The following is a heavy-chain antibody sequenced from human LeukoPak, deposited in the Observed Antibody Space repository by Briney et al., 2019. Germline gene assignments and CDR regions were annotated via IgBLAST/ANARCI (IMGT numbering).Heavy chain of an antibody. D-gene: IGHD2-15*01. CDR2: ISAYNGIT. Sequence: ALVKVSCKASGYTVASYVISWVRQAARHGLEWMGWISAYNGITNYAQKLQGRVTMTTDTSTSTAYMELRSLRSDDTAVYYCARVPHCSGGSCYGHFDYWGQGTLVTVSS. CDR3: ARVPHCSGGSCYGHFDY. CDR1: GYTVASYV. V-gene: IGHV1-18*01. J-gene: IGHJ4*02.